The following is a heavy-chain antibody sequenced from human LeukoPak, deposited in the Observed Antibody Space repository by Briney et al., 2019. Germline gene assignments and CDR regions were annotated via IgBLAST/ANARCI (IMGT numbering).Heavy chain of an antibody. Sequence: ASVKVSCKASGYTFTSYYMHWVRQAPGQGLEWMGIINPSGGSTSYAQKFQGRVTMTRDTSTSTVYMELSSLRSEDTAVYYCARGHVVVTAIGWFDPWGQGTLVTVSS. CDR1: GYTFTSYY. CDR3: ARGHVVVTAIGWFDP. CDR2: INPSGGST. J-gene: IGHJ5*02. D-gene: IGHD2-21*02. V-gene: IGHV1-46*01.